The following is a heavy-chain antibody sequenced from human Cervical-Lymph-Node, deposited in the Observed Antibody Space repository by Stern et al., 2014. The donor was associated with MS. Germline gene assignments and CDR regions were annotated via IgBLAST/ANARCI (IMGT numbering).Heavy chain of an antibody. CDR1: GFTLGGNK. CDR2: ISGGSSYI. V-gene: IGHV3-21*01. CDR3: ARDQGRELSPLEL. D-gene: IGHD1-7*01. J-gene: IGHJ3*01. Sequence: VQLVESGGGLVKPGGSLRLSCAASGFTLGGNKLNWVRQAPGTGLEWAPSISGGSSYIHYADSVKGRFTISRDNAKKSLYLQMNSLRVEDTAMYYCARDQGRELSPLELWGQGTMVTVSS.